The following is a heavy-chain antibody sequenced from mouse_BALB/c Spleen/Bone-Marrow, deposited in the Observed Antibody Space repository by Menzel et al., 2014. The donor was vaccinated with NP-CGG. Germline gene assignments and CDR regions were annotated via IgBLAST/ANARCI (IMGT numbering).Heavy chain of an antibody. D-gene: IGHD2-1*01. V-gene: IGHV5-17*02. Sequence: EVQVVESGGGLVQPGGSRKLSCAASGFTFSSFGMHWVRQAPEKGLEWVAYISSGSSTIYYADTVKGRFTISRDNPKNTLFPQMTSLRSEDTARYYCARSRGNYLYYAMDYWGQGTSVTVSS. CDR2: ISSGSSTI. J-gene: IGHJ4*01. CDR3: ARSRGNYLYYAMDY. CDR1: GFTFSSFG.